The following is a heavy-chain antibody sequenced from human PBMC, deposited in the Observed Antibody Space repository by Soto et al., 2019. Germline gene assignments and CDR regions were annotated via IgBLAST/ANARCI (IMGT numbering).Heavy chain of an antibody. V-gene: IGHV3-30-3*01. CDR3: ARDVSWFGELKYGMDV. D-gene: IGHD3-10*01. Sequence: GGSLRLSCAASGFTFSNYAMHWVRQAPGKGLEWVAVISYDGINKYYADSVMGRFTISRDNSKNTLYLQMNSLRAADTAVYYCARDVSWFGELKYGMDVWGQGTTVTVSS. J-gene: IGHJ6*02. CDR2: ISYDGINK. CDR1: GFTFSNYA.